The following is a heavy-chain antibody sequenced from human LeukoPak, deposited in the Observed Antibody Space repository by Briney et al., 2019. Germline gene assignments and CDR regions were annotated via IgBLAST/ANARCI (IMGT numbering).Heavy chain of an antibody. J-gene: IGHJ4*01. CDR1: GVTFSSYG. D-gene: IGHD6-19*01. CDR2: ISSDGNDK. CDR3: AKGIYSSGWSYFDY. Sequence: GGSLRLSCAASGVTFSSYGMHWVRQAPGKGLEWVALISSDGNDKLYGDSVKGRFTISRDASKSTLYLHMNSLRAEDTAVYYCAKGIYSSGWSYFDYWGHGTLVTVSS. V-gene: IGHV3-30*18.